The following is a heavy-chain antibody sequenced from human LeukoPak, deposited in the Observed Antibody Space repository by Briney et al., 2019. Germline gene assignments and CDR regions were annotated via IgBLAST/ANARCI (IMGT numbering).Heavy chain of an antibody. CDR2: ISGSGGST. CDR3: AKDDCSSTSCPSLKY. D-gene: IGHD2-2*01. V-gene: IGHV3-23*01. Sequence: GGSLRLSCAASGFTFSSYAVSWVRQAPGKGLEWVSAISGSGGSTYYADSVKGRFTISRDNSKNTLYLQMNSLRAEDAAVYYCAKDDCSSTSCPSLKYWGQGTLVTVSS. CDR1: GFTFSSYA. J-gene: IGHJ4*02.